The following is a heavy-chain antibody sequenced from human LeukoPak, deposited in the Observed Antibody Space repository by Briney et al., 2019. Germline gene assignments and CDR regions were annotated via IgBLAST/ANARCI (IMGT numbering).Heavy chain of an antibody. Sequence: ASVKVSCKASGYTFTSYYMHWVRQAPGQGLEWMGWINPNSGGTNYAQKFQGWVTMTRDTSISTAYMELSRPRSDDTAVYYCARSITMIEAFDIWGQGTMVTVSS. CDR1: GYTFTSYY. CDR3: ARSITMIEAFDI. CDR2: INPNSGGT. D-gene: IGHD3-22*01. J-gene: IGHJ3*02. V-gene: IGHV1-2*04.